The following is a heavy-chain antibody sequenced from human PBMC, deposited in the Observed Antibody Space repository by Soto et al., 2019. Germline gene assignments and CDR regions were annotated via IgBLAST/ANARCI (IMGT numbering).Heavy chain of an antibody. CDR1: GGGGANSSDY. CDR3: ASGLGGGIMNV. D-gene: IGHD3-16*01. J-gene: IGHJ6*04. Sequence: QVQLQESGPGLVKPSETLSLTCTVPGGGGANSSDYWSWIRQPRGKGLEWIGYFFYRGTTNYNPPLRGRVSISVDTSKNQVSLELGSVTAAGTAVSYCASGLGGGIMNVWGAGTTVTVSS. CDR2: FFYRGTT. V-gene: IGHV4-61*01.